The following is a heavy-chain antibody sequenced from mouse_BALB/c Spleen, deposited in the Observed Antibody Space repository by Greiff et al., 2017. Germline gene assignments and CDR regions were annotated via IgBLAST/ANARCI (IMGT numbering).Heavy chain of an antibody. Sequence: VKLQESGAELVRPGSSVKISCKASGYAFSSYWMNWVKQRPGQGLEWIGQIYPGDGDTNYNGKFKGKATLTADKSSSTAYMQLSSLTSEDSAVYFCARFTTVVATSVDYWGQGTSVTVSS. CDR2: IYPGDGDT. CDR1: GYAFSSYW. V-gene: IGHV1-80*01. D-gene: IGHD1-1*01. J-gene: IGHJ4*01. CDR3: ARFTTVVATSVDY.